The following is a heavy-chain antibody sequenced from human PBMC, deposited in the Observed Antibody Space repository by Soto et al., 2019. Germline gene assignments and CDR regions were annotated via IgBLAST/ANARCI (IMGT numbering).Heavy chain of an antibody. V-gene: IGHV3-53*04. Sequence: EVQLVESGGGLVQPGGSLRLSCTASGFAVRHNYMTWVRQAPGKGLEWVSLIYSGGDTAYADSVKGRFTISRHTSQNTLYLQMNSLRSEDTDVYYCARKTDSIPSGGDVWGKGTAVNVSS. J-gene: IGHJ6*04. D-gene: IGHD3-10*01. CDR2: IYSGGDT. CDR1: GFAVRHNY. CDR3: ARKTDSIPSGGDV.